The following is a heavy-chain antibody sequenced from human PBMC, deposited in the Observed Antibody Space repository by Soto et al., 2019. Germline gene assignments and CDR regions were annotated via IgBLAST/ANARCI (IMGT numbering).Heavy chain of an antibody. J-gene: IGHJ4*02. CDR2: IIPIFGTA. Sequence: QVQLVQSGAEVKKPGSSVKVSCKASGGTFSSYAISWVRQAPGQGLEWMGGIIPIFGTANYAQQFQGRVTITADESTSTAYMELSSLRSEDTAVYYCARVNVGWLQYQSGYYFDYWGQGTLVTVSS. CDR1: GGTFSSYA. V-gene: IGHV1-69*12. D-gene: IGHD5-12*01. CDR3: ARVNVGWLQYQSGYYFDY.